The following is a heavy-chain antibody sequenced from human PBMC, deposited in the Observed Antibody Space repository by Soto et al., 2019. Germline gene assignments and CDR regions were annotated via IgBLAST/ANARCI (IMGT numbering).Heavy chain of an antibody. V-gene: IGHV1-8*01. CDR2: MNPNSGNT. D-gene: IGHD6-19*01. Sequence: ASVKVSCKASGYTFTSYDINWVRQATGQGLEWMGWMNPNSGNTGYAQKFQGRVTMTRNTSISTAYMELSSLRSEDTAVYYCARGRLYRGWYVSEDDYWGQGTLVTVSS. J-gene: IGHJ4*02. CDR3: ARGRLYRGWYVSEDDY. CDR1: GYTFTSYD.